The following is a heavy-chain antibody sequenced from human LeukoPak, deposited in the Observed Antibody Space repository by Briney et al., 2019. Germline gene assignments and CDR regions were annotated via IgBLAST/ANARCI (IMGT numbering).Heavy chain of an antibody. CDR2: ISSGSSTK. CDR3: ARDRASGSHKNDY. Sequence: PGGSLRLSCGASGFAFSRYSMNWVRQAPGKGLEWVSYISSGSSTKYYADSVKGRFTISRDNAKNSLYLQINSLRAEDTAVYYCARDRASGSHKNDYWGQGTLVTVSS. CDR1: GFAFSRYS. J-gene: IGHJ4*02. V-gene: IGHV3-48*04. D-gene: IGHD1-26*01.